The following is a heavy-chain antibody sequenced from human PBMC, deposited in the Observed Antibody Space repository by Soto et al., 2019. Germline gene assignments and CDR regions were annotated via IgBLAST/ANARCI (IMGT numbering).Heavy chain of an antibody. CDR1: GFTFSSYA. CDR2: ISGSGGST. Sequence: GGSLRLSCAASGFTFSSYAMSWVRQAPGKGLEWVSAISGSGGSTYYADSGKGRFTISRDNSKNTLYLQMNSLRAEDTAVYYCAKVQFGYSSIDVWGQGTLVTVSS. D-gene: IGHD6-19*01. V-gene: IGHV3-23*01. CDR3: AKVQFGYSSIDV. J-gene: IGHJ5*02.